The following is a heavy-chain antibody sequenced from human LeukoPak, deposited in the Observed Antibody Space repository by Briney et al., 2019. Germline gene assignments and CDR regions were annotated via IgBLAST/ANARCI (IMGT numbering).Heavy chain of an antibody. CDR1: GGSFSGYY. V-gene: IGHV4-59*08. Sequence: SETLSLTCAVYGGSFSGYYWSWIRQPPGKGLEWIGYIYYSGSTNYNPSLKSRVTISVDTSKNQFSLKLSSVTAADTAVYYCARRSGSGWDYWGQGTLVTVSS. D-gene: IGHD6-19*01. CDR2: IYYSGST. J-gene: IGHJ4*02. CDR3: ARRSGSGWDY.